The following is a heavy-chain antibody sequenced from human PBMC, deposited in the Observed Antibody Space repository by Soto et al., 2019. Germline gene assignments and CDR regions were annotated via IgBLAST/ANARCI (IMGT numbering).Heavy chain of an antibody. J-gene: IGHJ5*02. CDR2: ISGSGRTI. CDR3: ARLPFPWGWFDP. CDR1: GIVFSDY. D-gene: IGHD3-16*01. V-gene: IGHV3-11*01. Sequence: QVQLVESGGGLVKPGGSLRLSCAASGIVFSDYMSWVRQAPGKGMEWLAYISGSGRTIYSADSVKGRFTISRDNATNSLYIQMNNVRNEDTAVYYCARLPFPWGWFDPWGQGTLVTVSS.